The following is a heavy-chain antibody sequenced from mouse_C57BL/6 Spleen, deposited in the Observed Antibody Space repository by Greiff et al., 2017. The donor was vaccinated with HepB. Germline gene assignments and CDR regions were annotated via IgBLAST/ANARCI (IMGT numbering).Heavy chain of an antibody. CDR3: ARGDIYDYDVHYAMDY. CDR1: GYSFTGYF. D-gene: IGHD2-4*01. J-gene: IGHJ4*01. Sequence: EVQLQESGPELVKPGDSVKISCKASGYSFTGYFMNWVMQSHGKSLEWIGRINPYNGDTFYNQKFKGKATLTVDKSSSTAHMELRSLTSEDSAVYYCARGDIYDYDVHYAMDYWGQGTSVTVSS. CDR2: INPYNGDT. V-gene: IGHV1-20*01.